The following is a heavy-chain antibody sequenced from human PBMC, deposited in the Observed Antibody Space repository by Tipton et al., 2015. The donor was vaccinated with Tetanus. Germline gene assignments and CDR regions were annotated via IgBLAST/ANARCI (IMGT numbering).Heavy chain of an antibody. J-gene: IGHJ3*02. CDR1: GGSINSGGYY. Sequence: TLSLTCTVSGGSINSGGYYWSWIRQHPGKGLEWIGYIYYSGSTYYNPSLKSRVTISVDTSKNQFSLKLSSVTAADTAVYYCAGGDSSGYYYVGGNDAFDIWGQGTMVTVSS. CDR2: IYYSGST. CDR3: AGGDSSGYYYVGGNDAFDI. D-gene: IGHD3-22*01. V-gene: IGHV4-31*03.